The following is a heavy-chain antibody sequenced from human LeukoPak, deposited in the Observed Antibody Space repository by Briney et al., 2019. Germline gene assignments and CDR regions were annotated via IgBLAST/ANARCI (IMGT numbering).Heavy chain of an antibody. Sequence: PGGSLRLSCAASGFTFSNAWMNWVRQAPGKGLEWVGRIKSKTDGGTTDYAAPVKGRFTISRDDSKNTLYLQMNSLKTEDTAVYYCTTEMATIWRESSDAFDIWGQGTMVTVSS. D-gene: IGHD5-24*01. V-gene: IGHV3-15*07. CDR2: IKSKTDGGTT. CDR3: TTEMATIWRESSDAFDI. J-gene: IGHJ3*02. CDR1: GFTFSNAW.